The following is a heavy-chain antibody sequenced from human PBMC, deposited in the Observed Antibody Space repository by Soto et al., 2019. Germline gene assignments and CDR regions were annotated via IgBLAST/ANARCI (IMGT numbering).Heavy chain of an antibody. CDR3: VRGGGGGLFDPWGQGTMVTVSSGKHVPLYGMDV. Sequence: GGSLRLSCAGSGFTFGDSYMSWIRQAPGKGLEWLSYISPGSRYPAYADSVKGRFTISRDNAKRSLYLQMMSLTAEDTAIYYCVRGGGGGLFDPWGQGTMVTVSSGKHVPLYGMDVWGQGTTVTVSS. J-gene: IGHJ6*02. CDR1: GFTFGDSY. CDR2: ISPGSRYP. D-gene: IGHD2-15*01. V-gene: IGHV3-11*06.